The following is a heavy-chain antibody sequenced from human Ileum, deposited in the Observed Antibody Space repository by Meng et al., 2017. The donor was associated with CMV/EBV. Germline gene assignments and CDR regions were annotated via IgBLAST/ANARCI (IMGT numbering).Heavy chain of an antibody. J-gene: IGHJ4*02. CDR3: ARDGLSGRYFDY. V-gene: IGHV7-4-1*02. D-gene: IGHD1-26*01. CDR2: IDTNTGNP. Sequence: CKTSGYNFTTNNIIWVRQAPGQGPEWMGWIDTNTGNPTYAQDFTGRFVFSLDTSVNTAYLHISSLKAEDTAVYYCARDGLSGRYFDYWGQGSLVTVSS. CDR1: GYNFTTNN.